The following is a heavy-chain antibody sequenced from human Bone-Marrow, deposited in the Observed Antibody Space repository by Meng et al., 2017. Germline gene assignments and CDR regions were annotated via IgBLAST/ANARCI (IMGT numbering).Heavy chain of an antibody. CDR3: ARDGIQAGYSSSWLGFGATSFDY. D-gene: IGHD6-13*01. V-gene: IGHV3-21*01. Sequence: SLMLYCASPGFPFSSYRLNLVRQAPGKGLEWVSSISSSSSHKYHADSVKGRFTISRDNAKNALSLQMISLRAEDAAVYYCARDGIQAGYSSSWLGFGATSFDYWGQGTLVTVSS. CDR2: ISSSSSHK. CDR1: GFPFSSYR. J-gene: IGHJ4*02.